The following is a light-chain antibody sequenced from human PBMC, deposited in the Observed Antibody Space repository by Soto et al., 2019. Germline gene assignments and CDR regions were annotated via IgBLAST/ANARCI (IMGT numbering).Light chain of an antibody. CDR2: AAS. CDR3: QQTYSTPFT. V-gene: IGKV1-39*01. Sequence: IQMTQSPSSLSASVGDRVSLTCRASQDISNYINWYQQKPGKAPQLLIYAASNLETGVPSRFSGGGSGTDFTLTISNLQPEDFATYFCQQTYSTPFTFGLGTKVDIK. CDR1: QDISNY. J-gene: IGKJ3*01.